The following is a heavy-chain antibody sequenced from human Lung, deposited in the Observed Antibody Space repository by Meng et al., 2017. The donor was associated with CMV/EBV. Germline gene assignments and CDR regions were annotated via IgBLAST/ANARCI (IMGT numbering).Heavy chain of an antibody. CDR3: ARGTPGRSYSDY. V-gene: IGHV1-18*01. Sequence: VSLVQSGAEVKKPGASVKVSCKASGYTFTSYGLSWLRQAPGQGLEWMGWFVNNVDTYSAQKFQGRVTMTTDTHTSTAFMELRSLRSDDTAVYYCARGTPGRSYSDYWGQGTLVTVSS. CDR2: FVNNVDT. D-gene: IGHD3-10*01. J-gene: IGHJ4*02. CDR1: GYTFTSYG.